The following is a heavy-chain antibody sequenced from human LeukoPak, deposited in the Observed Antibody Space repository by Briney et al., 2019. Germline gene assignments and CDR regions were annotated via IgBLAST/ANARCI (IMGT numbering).Heavy chain of an antibody. CDR3: ARRPYDSSAYFDY. V-gene: IGHV5-51*01. CDR1: GYSFASHW. J-gene: IGHJ4*02. D-gene: IGHD3-22*01. CDR2: IYPYDSDT. Sequence: GESLKISCKGSGYSFASHWIGWARQMPGKGLEWMGMIYPYDSDTRHSPSFQGQVTISADKSISTAYLQWSSLKASDTAMYYCARRPYDSSAYFDYWGQGTLVTVSS.